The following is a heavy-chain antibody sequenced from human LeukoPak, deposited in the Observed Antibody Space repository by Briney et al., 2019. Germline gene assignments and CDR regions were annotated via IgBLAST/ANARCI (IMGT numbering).Heavy chain of an antibody. CDR2: INWNGGRT. CDR3: ARDGVGVTDY. Sequence: RPGGSLRLSCAASGFTVSSNYMSWVRQAPGKGLEWVSGINWNGGRTSYADPVKGRFTISRDNAKNSLYLQMSSLRAEDTALYYCARDGVGVTDYWGQGTLVTVSS. D-gene: IGHD1-26*01. J-gene: IGHJ4*02. V-gene: IGHV3-20*04. CDR1: GFTVSSNY.